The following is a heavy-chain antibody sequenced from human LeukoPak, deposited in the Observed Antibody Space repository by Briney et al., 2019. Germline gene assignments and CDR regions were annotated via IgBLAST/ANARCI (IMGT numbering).Heavy chain of an antibody. J-gene: IGHJ4*02. CDR1: GGSFSGYY. CDR3: ARSRSIAARLFDY. Sequence: PSETLSLTCAVYGGSFSGYYWNWIRQPPGKGLEWIGEINHSGSTNYNPSLKSRVTISVDTSKNQFSLKLSSVTAADTAVFYCARSRSIAARLFDYWGQGTLVTVSS. CDR2: INHSGST. D-gene: IGHD6-6*01. V-gene: IGHV4-34*01.